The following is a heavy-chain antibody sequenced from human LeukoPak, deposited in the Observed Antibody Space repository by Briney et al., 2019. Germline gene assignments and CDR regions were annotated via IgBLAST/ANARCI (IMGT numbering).Heavy chain of an antibody. CDR1: GGTFSSYA. J-gene: IGHJ4*02. CDR3: ARDQEARITMVRGVIRPYYFDY. D-gene: IGHD3-10*01. CDR2: IIPIFGTA. V-gene: IGHV1-69*05. Sequence: SVKVSCKASGGTFSSYAISWVRQAPGQGLKWMGGIIPIFGTANYAQKFQGRVTITTDESTSTAYMELSSLRSEDTAVYYCARDQEARITMVRGVIRPYYFDYWGQGTLVTVSS.